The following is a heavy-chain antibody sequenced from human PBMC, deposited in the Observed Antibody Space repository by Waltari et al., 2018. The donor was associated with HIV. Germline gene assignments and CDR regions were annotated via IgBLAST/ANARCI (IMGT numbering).Heavy chain of an antibody. V-gene: IGHV1-3*02. Sequence: QVQLVQSGAEVQKPGASATVSCKASGYTLTTYAIHWVRQAPGQRLEWMGWSNAGNGDTKYSQEFQGRVTITRDTSASTAYMELSSLRSEDMAVYYCARGRGSYSLDYWGQGTLVTVSS. CDR1: GYTLTTYA. CDR2: SNAGNGDT. J-gene: IGHJ4*02. D-gene: IGHD1-26*01. CDR3: ARGRGSYSLDY.